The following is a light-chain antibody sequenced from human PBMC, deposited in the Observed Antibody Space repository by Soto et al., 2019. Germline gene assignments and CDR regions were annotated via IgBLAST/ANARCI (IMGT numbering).Light chain of an antibody. J-gene: IGKJ1*01. CDR2: GAS. Sequence: DILMTQSPSTLSASVGDTVTITCRASQSISTSFAWYQQKPGKAPNLLISGASTLEEGVPSRFRGSGSGTEFTLTITSLQTDDFATYYCQQHITYSTFGQGTRVEIE. V-gene: IGKV1-5*01. CDR1: QSISTS. CDR3: QQHITYST.